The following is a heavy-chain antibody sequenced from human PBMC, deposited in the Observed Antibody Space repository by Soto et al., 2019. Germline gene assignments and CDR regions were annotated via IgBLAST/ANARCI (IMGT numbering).Heavy chain of an antibody. D-gene: IGHD1-26*01. J-gene: IGHJ4*02. Sequence: QVQLQESGPGLVKPSQTLSLTCTVSGGSISSGGYYWSWIRQHPGKGLEWIGYIYYSGSTYYIPSLKSRVTISVDTSKNQFSLKLSSVTAADTAVYYCARERKGGSYGVVDYWGQGTLVTVSS. CDR2: IYYSGST. CDR1: GGSISSGGYY. V-gene: IGHV4-31*03. CDR3: ARERKGGSYGVVDY.